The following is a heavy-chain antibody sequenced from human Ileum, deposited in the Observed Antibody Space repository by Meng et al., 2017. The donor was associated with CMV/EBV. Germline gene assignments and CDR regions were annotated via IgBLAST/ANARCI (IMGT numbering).Heavy chain of an antibody. CDR3: SRGADAYKSGRS. CDR1: GGSFSDYY. V-gene: IGHV4-34*01. D-gene: IGHD5-24*01. J-gene: IGHJ5*02. Sequence: PWGGGLLKPLETLSLTCAGYGGSFSDYYWSWIRQPPGKGLEWIGEISHSGITNYNPSLKSRVTISIDTSKKQFSLKLRSVTAADTAVYYCSRGADAYKSGRSWGQGTLVTVSS. CDR2: ISHSGIT.